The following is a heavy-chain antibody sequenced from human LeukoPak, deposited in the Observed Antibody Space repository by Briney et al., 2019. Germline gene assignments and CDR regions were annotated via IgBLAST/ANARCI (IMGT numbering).Heavy chain of an antibody. D-gene: IGHD3-10*01. J-gene: IGHJ4*02. CDR2: ISSNGGST. V-gene: IGHV3-64D*06. Sequence: GGSLRLSCSASGFTFSSYAMHWVRQAPGKGLEDVSAISSNGGSTYYADSVKGRFTISRDNSKNTLYLQMSSLRAEDTAVYYCTLEGSEYWGQGTLLTVSS. CDR3: TLEGSEY. CDR1: GFTFSSYA.